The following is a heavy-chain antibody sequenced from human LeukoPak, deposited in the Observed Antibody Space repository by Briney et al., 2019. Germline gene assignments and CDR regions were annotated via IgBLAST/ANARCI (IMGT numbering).Heavy chain of an antibody. J-gene: IGHJ4*02. Sequence: ASVKVSCKASGFTFTSSAMQWVRQARGQRLEWIGWIVVGSGNTNYAQKFQERVTITRDMSTNTAYMELSSLRSDDTAVYYCAADDQQLILWGQGTLVTVSS. D-gene: IGHD3-16*01. CDR1: GFTFTSSA. V-gene: IGHV1-58*02. CDR3: AADDQQLIL. CDR2: IVVGSGNT.